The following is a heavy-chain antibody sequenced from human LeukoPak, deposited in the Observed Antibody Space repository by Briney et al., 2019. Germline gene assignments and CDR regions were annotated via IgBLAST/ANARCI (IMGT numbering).Heavy chain of an antibody. Sequence: SETLSLTCTVSACTISSNSYYWGWLRQPPGKGLQSTGSINNSDITYYNPALNRLVTISVDTSKNHFYLKLNSVTAADTAVYYCVRNKYYYGSGNYGVPNWFDPWGQGTLVTVSS. D-gene: IGHD3-10*01. CDR2: INNSDIT. J-gene: IGHJ5*02. V-gene: IGHV4-39*02. CDR3: VRNKYYYGSGNYGVPNWFDP. CDR1: ACTISSNSYY.